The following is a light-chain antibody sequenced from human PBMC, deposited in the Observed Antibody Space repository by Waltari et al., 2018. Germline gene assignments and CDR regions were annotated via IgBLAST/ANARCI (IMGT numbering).Light chain of an antibody. CDR1: NIGSES. J-gene: IGLJ2*01. Sequence: VLTQPPSVSAAPGETATLTCGRRNIGSESVHWYQQKPGQAPILLMFSARDRPSGIPERVSGSNSGDTATLTISRVEAGDEADYYCQVWDSASYHALFGGGTKLTVL. CDR3: QVWDSASYHAL. V-gene: IGLV3-21*04. CDR2: SAR.